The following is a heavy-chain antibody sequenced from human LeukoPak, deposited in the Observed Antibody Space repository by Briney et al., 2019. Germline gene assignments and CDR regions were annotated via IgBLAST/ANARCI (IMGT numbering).Heavy chain of an antibody. CDR3: ARGRLRLGELSLKSNYDY. Sequence: ASVKVSCKASGGTFSSYAISWVRQATGQGLEWMGWMNPNSGNTGYAQKFQGRVTMTRNTSISTAYMELSSLRSEDTAVYYCARGRLRLGELSLKSNYDYWGQGTLVTVSS. D-gene: IGHD3-16*02. V-gene: IGHV1-8*02. J-gene: IGHJ4*02. CDR1: GGTFSSYA. CDR2: MNPNSGNT.